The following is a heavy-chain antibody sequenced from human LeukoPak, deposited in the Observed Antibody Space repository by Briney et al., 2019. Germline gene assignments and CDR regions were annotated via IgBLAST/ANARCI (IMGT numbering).Heavy chain of an antibody. CDR1: GFTLSSFG. J-gene: IGHJ1*01. CDR2: IRYDGSDE. V-gene: IGHV3-30*02. Sequence: PGGSLRLSCAASGFTLSSFGMHWVRQGPGKGLDWVAFIRYDGSDEYYADSVKGRFAISRDNPKNTLYLQMNVLRVEDTAVYYCASPAVAGTGPNWGQGTLATVSS. CDR3: ASPAVAGTGPN. D-gene: IGHD6-19*01.